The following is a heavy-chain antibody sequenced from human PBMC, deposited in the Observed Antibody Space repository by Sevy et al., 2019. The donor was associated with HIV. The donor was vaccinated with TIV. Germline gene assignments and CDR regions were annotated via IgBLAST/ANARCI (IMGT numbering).Heavy chain of an antibody. CDR2: IKQDGSEK. V-gene: IGHV3-7*01. Sequence: GGSLRLSCAASGFTFNSYWMSWVRQAPGKGLEWVANIKQDGSEKYYVDSVKGRFTISRDNSQNSLFLQMNTLRAEDTAVYYGAREGSPYDTYYYYYGMDVWGQGTTVTVSS. CDR1: GFTFNSYW. CDR3: AREGSPYDTYYYYYGMDV. J-gene: IGHJ6*02. D-gene: IGHD5-12*01.